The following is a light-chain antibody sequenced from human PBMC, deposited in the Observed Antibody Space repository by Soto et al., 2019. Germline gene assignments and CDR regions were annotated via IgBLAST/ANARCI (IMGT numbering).Light chain of an antibody. CDR2: GSS. CDR1: QTINNN. J-gene: IGKJ5*01. V-gene: IGKV3-15*01. CDR3: QQYNNWPFS. Sequence: ITHAPATLSLSPGDRATLSCRASQTINNNVAWYQLKEGQVPRLVIYGSSTRATDIPARFSGSGSETDFTLTISGLQSEDSAVYFCQQYNNWPFSFGQGTRLEIK.